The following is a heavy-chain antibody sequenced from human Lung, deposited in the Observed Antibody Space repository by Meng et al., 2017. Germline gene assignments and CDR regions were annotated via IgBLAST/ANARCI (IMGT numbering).Heavy chain of an antibody. Sequence: QVQLQESGPGLVKPSQTLSLTCTVSGGSISSGGYYWSWIRQHPGKGLEWIGYIYYSGSTYYNPSLKSRVTISVDTSKNQFSLKLSYVTAADTAVYYCARVVGDCASCYKGWFDPWGQGTLVTVSS. CDR2: IYYSGST. CDR1: GGSISSGGYY. D-gene: IGHD2-2*02. V-gene: IGHV4-31*03. J-gene: IGHJ5*02. CDR3: ARVVGDCASCYKGWFDP.